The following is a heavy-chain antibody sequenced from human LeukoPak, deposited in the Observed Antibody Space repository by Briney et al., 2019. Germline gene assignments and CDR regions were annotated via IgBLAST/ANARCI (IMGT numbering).Heavy chain of an antibody. V-gene: IGHV3-7*01. CDR3: AREVGVADY. CDR2: INLDGSVQ. D-gene: IGHD2-21*01. J-gene: IGHJ4*02. CDR1: GFILSSYW. Sequence: GGSLRLSCATSGFILSSYWMTWVRQAPGQGLEWVANINLDGSVQWYADSVKGRFTISRDNAKNSVYLQMDSLRAEDTAVYYCAREVGVADYWGQGTLVTVSS.